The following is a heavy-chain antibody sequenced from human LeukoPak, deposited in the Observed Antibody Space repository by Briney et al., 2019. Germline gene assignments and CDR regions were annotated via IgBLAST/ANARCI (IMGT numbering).Heavy chain of an antibody. D-gene: IGHD6-13*01. CDR2: IYNSGST. CDR3: ASSNWLRDANFDS. V-gene: IGHV4-4*07. J-gene: IGHJ4*02. CDR1: GGSIRGYY. Sequence: SETLSLTCTVSGGSIRGYYWSWIRQPPGKGLEFIGRIYNSGSTNYNPSLKSRVTISVDTSKNQFSLKVTSMTASDSAVYYCASSNWLRDANFDSWGQGTLVTVSS.